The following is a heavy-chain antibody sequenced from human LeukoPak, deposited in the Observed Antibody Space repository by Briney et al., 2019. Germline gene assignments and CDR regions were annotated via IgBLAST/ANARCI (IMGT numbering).Heavy chain of an antibody. J-gene: IGHJ4*02. CDR2: INHSGST. Sequence: SETLSLTCAVYGGSFSGYYWSWIRQPPGKGLEWIGEINHSGSTNYNPSLKSRVTISVDTSKNQFSLKLSSVTAADTAVYYCARRHPNYYGSPTYFDYWGQGTLVTVSS. D-gene: IGHD3-10*01. CDR1: GGSFSGYY. CDR3: ARRHPNYYGSPTYFDY. V-gene: IGHV4-34*01.